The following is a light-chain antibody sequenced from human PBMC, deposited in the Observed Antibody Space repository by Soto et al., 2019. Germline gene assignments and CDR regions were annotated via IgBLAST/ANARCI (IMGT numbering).Light chain of an antibody. CDR3: QQFGTSFPYT. CDR1: QSVSSSY. CDR2: DAS. J-gene: IGKJ2*01. V-gene: IGKV3-20*01. Sequence: EIVLTQSPGTLSLSPGERATLTCRASQSVSSSYLAWYQQKPGQAPRLLMYDASSRATCIPHRFSGSGSGTDFTLTISRLEPEDFAVYYCQQFGTSFPYTFGQGTKLDIK.